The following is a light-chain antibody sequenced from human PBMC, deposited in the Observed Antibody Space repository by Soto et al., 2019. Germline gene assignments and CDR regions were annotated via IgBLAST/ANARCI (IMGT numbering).Light chain of an antibody. V-gene: IGKV2-28*01. CDR1: QSLQHRNGNNY. CDR3: IQALETPLT. Sequence: DIVMTQSPLSLSVTPGEPASISCRSSQSLQHRNGNNYLDWYVQKPGQSPQLLIYLVSNRASGVPDRFSGSGSGTDFTLKISRVEAEDVCVYYCIQALETPLTFGGGTKVGIK. J-gene: IGKJ4*01. CDR2: LVS.